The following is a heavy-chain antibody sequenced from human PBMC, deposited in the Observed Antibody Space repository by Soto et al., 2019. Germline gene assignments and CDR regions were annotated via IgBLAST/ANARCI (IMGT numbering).Heavy chain of an antibody. CDR1: GYTFSNYD. CDR3: ANVSGKGSARDFDY. J-gene: IGHJ4*02. Sequence: QVQLVQSGAELKKPGASVKVSCKASGYTFSNYDMNWVRQATGQGPEWIGWVNPNNGDTGYAQKLQGRVTLTTDITTTTAYIELTILRSKDTAIYYCANVSGKGSARDFDYWGQGTLITVSS. V-gene: IGHV1-8*01. CDR2: VNPNNGDT. D-gene: IGHD3-10*01.